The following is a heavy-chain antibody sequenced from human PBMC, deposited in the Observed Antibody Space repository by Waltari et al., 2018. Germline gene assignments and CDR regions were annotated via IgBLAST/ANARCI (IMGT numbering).Heavy chain of an antibody. D-gene: IGHD3-3*01. J-gene: IGHJ5*02. CDR1: GDSVSSNSAA. Sequence: QVQLQQSGPGLVKPSQTLSLTCAISGDSVSSNSAAWTWIRQSPWRGLEWLGRTYYRSKWYNDYAVSVKSRITINPDTSKNQFSLQLNSVTPEDTAVYYCASGQQYYDFWSGSSAFDPWGQGTLVTVSS. CDR3: ASGQQYYDFWSGSSAFDP. CDR2: TYYRSKWYN. V-gene: IGHV6-1*01.